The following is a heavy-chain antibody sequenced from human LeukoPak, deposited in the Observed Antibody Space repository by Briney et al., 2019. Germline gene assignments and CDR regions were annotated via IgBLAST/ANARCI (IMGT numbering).Heavy chain of an antibody. CDR3: AAAGYSSSWPPLGY. D-gene: IGHD6-13*01. CDR1: GYTLTGHY. Sequence: GASVKVSCKASGYTLTGHYMHWVRQVPGQGLEWMGWINPKNAGTNYAQKFQGRVTMTRDTSISTAYMELSRLRSDDTAVYYCAAAGYSSSWPPLGYWGQGTLVTVSS. V-gene: IGHV1-2*02. CDR2: INPKNAGT. J-gene: IGHJ4*02.